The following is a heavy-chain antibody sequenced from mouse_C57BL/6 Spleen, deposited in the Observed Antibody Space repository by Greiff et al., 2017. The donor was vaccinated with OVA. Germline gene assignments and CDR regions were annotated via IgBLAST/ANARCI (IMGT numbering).Heavy chain of an antibody. Sequence: VKLMESGPELVKPGASVKISCKASGYAFSSSWMNWVKQRPGKGLEWIGRIYPGDGDTNYNGKFKGKATLTADKSSSTAYMQLSSLTSEDSAVYFCARGGRDYDGFAYWGQGTLVTVSA. CDR1: GYAFSSSW. CDR3: ARGGRDYDGFAY. V-gene: IGHV1-82*01. J-gene: IGHJ3*01. D-gene: IGHD2-4*01. CDR2: IYPGDGDT.